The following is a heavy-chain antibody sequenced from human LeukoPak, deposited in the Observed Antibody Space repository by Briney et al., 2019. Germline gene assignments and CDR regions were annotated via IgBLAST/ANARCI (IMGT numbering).Heavy chain of an antibody. J-gene: IGHJ4*02. CDR1: GYTFTSYG. V-gene: IGHV1-18*01. CDR3: ARDRAGGIAVAGTPVGY. Sequence: ASVKVSCKASGYTFTSYGISWVRQAPGQGLEWMGWISAYNGNTNYAQKLQGRVTMTTDTSTRTAYMELRSLRSDDTAVYYCARDRAGGIAVAGTPVGYWGQGTLVTVSS. CDR2: ISAYNGNT. D-gene: IGHD6-19*01.